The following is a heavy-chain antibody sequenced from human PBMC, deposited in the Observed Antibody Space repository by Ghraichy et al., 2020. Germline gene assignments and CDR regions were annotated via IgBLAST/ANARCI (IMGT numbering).Heavy chain of an antibody. D-gene: IGHD4-17*01. CDR3: ARAAYDYGDYEFVGGDIIMGATPPHGMDV. Sequence: SETLSLTCAVYGGSFSSYYWNWIRQPPGKGLEWIGEINHSGSINYNPSLKSRVTISVDTSKNQFSLKLNSVTAADTAVYYCARAAYDYGDYEFVGGDIIMGATPPHGMDVWGQGTTVTVSS. J-gene: IGHJ6*02. CDR1: GGSFSSYY. CDR2: INHSGSI. V-gene: IGHV4-34*01.